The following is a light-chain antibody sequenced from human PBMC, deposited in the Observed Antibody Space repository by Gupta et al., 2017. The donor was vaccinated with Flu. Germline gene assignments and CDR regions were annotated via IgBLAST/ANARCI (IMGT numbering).Light chain of an antibody. CDR2: DAS. CDR1: QSISSR. Sequence: GDRVTITCRASQSISSRLNWYQQKPGRAPKLLIYDASSLQSGVPSTFSGSGSGTDFTLTISSLQPGDFATYYCQQSYSTPPTFGQGTKVEIK. CDR3: QQSYSTPPT. J-gene: IGKJ1*01. V-gene: IGKV1-39*01.